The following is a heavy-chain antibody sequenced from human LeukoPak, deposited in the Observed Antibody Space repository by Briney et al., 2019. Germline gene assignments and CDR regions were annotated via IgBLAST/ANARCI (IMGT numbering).Heavy chain of an antibody. D-gene: IGHD1-26*01. Sequence: SETLSLTCTVSGGSISSYYWSWIRQPAGKGLEWIGRIYTSGSTNYNPSLKSRVTMSVDTSKNQFSLRLSSLTAADTAVYYCARVGRYSGNYPFDYWGQGTLVTVSS. V-gene: IGHV4-4*07. J-gene: IGHJ4*02. CDR3: ARVGRYSGNYPFDY. CDR1: GGSISSYY. CDR2: IYTSGST.